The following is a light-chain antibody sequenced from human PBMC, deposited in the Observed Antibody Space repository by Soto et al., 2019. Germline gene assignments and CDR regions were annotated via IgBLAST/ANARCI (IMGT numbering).Light chain of an antibody. V-gene: IGKV3-20*01. CDR3: QQYGSAPYT. Sequence: EIVLTQSPGTLSLSPGERATLSCRASQSVSSDYLAWYQQKPGQAPRRLIYGASSRPTDIPDRFSGSGSGTDFTLTISGLEPEDFAVYYCQQYGSAPYTFGQGTKVDI. CDR2: GAS. CDR1: QSVSSDY. J-gene: IGKJ2*01.